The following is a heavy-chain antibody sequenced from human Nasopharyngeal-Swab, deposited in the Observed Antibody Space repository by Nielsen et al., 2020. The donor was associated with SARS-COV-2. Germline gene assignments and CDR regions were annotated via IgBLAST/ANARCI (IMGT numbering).Heavy chain of an antibody. J-gene: IGHJ4*02. Sequence: GESLKISCVTSGVIFSKYWMQWVRQAPGKGLEWVSRGNQDGSRKDYADSVRGRFTISRDNAKNTLYLQMNSLRVEDTALYYCVKHQGSSSDQWGQGTLVTVSS. V-gene: IGHV3-74*01. CDR3: VKHQGSSSDQ. CDR1: GVIFSKYW. CDR2: GNQDGSRK.